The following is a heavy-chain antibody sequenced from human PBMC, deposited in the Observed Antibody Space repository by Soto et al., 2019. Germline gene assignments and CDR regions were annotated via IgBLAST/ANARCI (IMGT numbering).Heavy chain of an antibody. CDR2: IYWDDDK. D-gene: IGHD4-4*01. CDR3: AHRGRDDYIHY. V-gene: IGHV2-5*02. CDR1: GFSLITIGVG. Sequence: QITLKESGPTLVKPTQTLTLTCTVSGFSLITIGVGVGWVRQPPGKAPEWLALIYWDDDKRYSPSLNSRLTIARDTLRTQVVLTMTNMDPVDTATYYCAHRGRDDYIHYWGQGILVTVSS. J-gene: IGHJ4*02.